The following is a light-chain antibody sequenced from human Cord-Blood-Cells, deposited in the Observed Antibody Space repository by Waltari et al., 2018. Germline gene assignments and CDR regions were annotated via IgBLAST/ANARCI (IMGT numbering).Light chain of an antibody. CDR2: DVS. CDR1: SSDDGGYNS. V-gene: IGLV2-14*01. J-gene: IGLJ2*01. Sequence: QSALTQPASVSGSPGQSITISCTGTSSDDGGYNSVSWYQQHPGKAPKLMMYDVSNRPAGVSNRFSGSKSGNTASLTISGLQAEDEADYYCSSYTSSSTLGVFGGGTKLTVL. CDR3: SSYTSSSTLGV.